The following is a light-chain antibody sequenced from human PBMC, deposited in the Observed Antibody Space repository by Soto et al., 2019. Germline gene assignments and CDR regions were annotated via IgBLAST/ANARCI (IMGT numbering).Light chain of an antibody. CDR1: QGISSW. Sequence: DIQMTQSPSSVSASVGDRVTITCRASQGISSWLDWYQQKPGRAPKLLIYAASTLRSGVPSRFSGSGSGTEFTLTITSLQPEDFATYYCLQTNTFPRTFGGGTKVEIK. CDR3: LQTNTFPRT. CDR2: AAS. J-gene: IGKJ4*01. V-gene: IGKV1-12*01.